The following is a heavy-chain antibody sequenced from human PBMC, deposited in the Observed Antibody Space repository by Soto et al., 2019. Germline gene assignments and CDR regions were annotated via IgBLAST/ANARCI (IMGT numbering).Heavy chain of an antibody. CDR3: ARGLIVWFGELSRRGGYYYYMDV. J-gene: IGHJ6*03. V-gene: IGHV4-34*01. CDR1: GGSFSGYQ. D-gene: IGHD3-10*01. Sequence: QVQLQQWGAGLLKPSETLSLTCAVYGGSFSGYQWTWIRQTPGKGLEWIGEINDTGNINYNPSLKSLVTISIDTPKKQISLKLSSVTAADTAVYYCARGLIVWFGELSRRGGYYYYMDVWGKGTTVTVSS. CDR2: INDTGNI.